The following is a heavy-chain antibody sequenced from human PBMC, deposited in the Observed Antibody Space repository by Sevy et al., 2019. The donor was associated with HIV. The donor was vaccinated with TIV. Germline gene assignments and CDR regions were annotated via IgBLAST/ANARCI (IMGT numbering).Heavy chain of an antibody. J-gene: IGHJ4*02. D-gene: IGHD3-9*01. CDR1: GYTFTSYG. Sequence: ASVKVSCKASGYTFTSYGISWARQAPGQELEWMGWISVYNGNTNYAQKLQARVTMTTDTSTSTAYMELRSLRSDDTAVYYCARAGYYSGFYDILTGLDYWGQGTLVTVSS. V-gene: IGHV1-18*01. CDR3: ARAGYYSGFYDILTGLDY. CDR2: ISVYNGNT.